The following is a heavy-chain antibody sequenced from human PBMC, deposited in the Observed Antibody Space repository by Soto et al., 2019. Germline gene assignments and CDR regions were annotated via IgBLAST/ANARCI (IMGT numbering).Heavy chain of an antibody. CDR1: GGTFSSYT. CDR2: IIPILGIA. D-gene: IGHD1-7*01. Sequence: SVKVSCKASGGTFSSYTISWVRQAPGQGLEWMGRIIPILGIANYAQKYQGRVTITADKSTSTAYMELSSLRSEDTAVYYCGRGEGNWIYDYYYYYMDVWGKGTTVTVSS. V-gene: IGHV1-69*02. CDR3: GRGEGNWIYDYYYYYMDV. J-gene: IGHJ6*03.